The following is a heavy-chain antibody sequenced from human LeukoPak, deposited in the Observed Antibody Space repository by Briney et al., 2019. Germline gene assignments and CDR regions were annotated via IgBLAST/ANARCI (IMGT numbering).Heavy chain of an antibody. J-gene: IGHJ6*03. Sequence: SETLSLTCTVSGGSISSISYYWAWIRQPPGKGLEWLGSIYYSGITYYNPSLKSRVTISVDTSKNQFSLKLSSVAATDTAVYFSARVNGGSFYYLDVWGKGTTVTVSS. CDR1: GGSISSISYY. V-gene: IGHV4-39*01. CDR3: ARVNGGSFYYLDV. D-gene: IGHD1-26*01. CDR2: IYYSGIT.